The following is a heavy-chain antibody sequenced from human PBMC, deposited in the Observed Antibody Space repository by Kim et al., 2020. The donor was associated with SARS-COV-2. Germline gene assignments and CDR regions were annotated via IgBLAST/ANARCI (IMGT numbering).Heavy chain of an antibody. J-gene: IGHJ5*02. V-gene: IGHV1-2*06. Sequence: ASVKVSCKASGYTFIGYWIHWVRQAPVQGPEWMGRINPDSGGTNYAQKFQGRVIMTRDTSISTAYMELSGLTSDDTAVYYCAISPTSGYCTSTTCPWGQGTLVTVSS. CDR1: GYTFIGYW. CDR3: AISPTSGYCTSTTCP. CDR2: INPDSGGT. D-gene: IGHD2-2*01.